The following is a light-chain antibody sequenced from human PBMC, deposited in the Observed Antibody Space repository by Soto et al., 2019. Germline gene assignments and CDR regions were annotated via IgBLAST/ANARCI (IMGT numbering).Light chain of an antibody. V-gene: IGKV1-12*01. Sequence: DIQMTQSPSSVSASVGDRVIITCRASQAFGNLLDWYQQKRGKAPKLLIYGISTLQGGVPSRFSVSESRTDFTLTISSVQPEDSANYYCQQAGTFPLTFGGGTEVEIK. CDR2: GIS. CDR3: QQAGTFPLT. CDR1: QAFGNL. J-gene: IGKJ4*01.